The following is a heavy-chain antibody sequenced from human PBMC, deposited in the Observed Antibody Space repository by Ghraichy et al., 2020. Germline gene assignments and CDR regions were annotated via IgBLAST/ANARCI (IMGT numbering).Heavy chain of an antibody. V-gene: IGHV4-34*01. D-gene: IGHD5-12*01. CDR1: GGSFSGYY. Sequence: SETLSLTCAVYGGSFSGYYWSWIRQPPGKGLEWIGEINHSGSTNYNPSLKSRVTISVDTSKNQFSLKLSSVTAADTAVYYCARGWGGGYAVWGQGTLVTVSS. CDR2: INHSGST. CDR3: ARGWGGGYAV. J-gene: IGHJ4*02.